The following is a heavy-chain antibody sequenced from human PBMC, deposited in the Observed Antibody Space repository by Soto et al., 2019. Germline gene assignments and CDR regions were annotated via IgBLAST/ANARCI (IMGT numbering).Heavy chain of an antibody. J-gene: IGHJ6*03. CDR3: ARGLYDRLLWFGELLYMDV. V-gene: IGHV1-8*01. CDR1: GYTFTSYD. CDR2: MNPNSGNT. D-gene: IGHD3-10*01. Sequence: GASVKVSCKASGYTFTSYDINWVRQATGQGLEWMGWMNPNSGNTGYAQKFQGRVTMTRNTSISTAYMELSSLRSEDTAVYFFARGLYDRLLWFGELLYMDVWGKGTTVTVSS.